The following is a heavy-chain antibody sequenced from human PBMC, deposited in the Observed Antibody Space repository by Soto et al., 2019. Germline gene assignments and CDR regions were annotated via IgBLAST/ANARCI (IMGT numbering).Heavy chain of an antibody. D-gene: IGHD6-6*01. V-gene: IGHV5-51*01. J-gene: IGHJ6*02. CDR3: ARAVYSSLTYYYYYGMDV. Sequence: GESLKISCKGSGYSFTSYWIGWVRQMPGKGLEWMGIIYPGDSDTRYSLSFQGQVTISADKSISTAYLQWSSLKASDTAMYYCARAVYSSLTYYYYYGMDVWGQGTTVTVSS. CDR1: GYSFTSYW. CDR2: IYPGDSDT.